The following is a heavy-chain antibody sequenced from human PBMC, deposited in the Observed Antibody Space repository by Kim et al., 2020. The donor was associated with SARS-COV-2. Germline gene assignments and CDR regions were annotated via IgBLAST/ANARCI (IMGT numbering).Heavy chain of an antibody. V-gene: IGHV3-30*18. J-gene: IGHJ6*02. Sequence: GGSLRLSCAASRFTFSSYAMHWVRQPPGKGLEWVAVISHDGSSEYYADSVKGRFTISRDNSKNTLYLQMNSLKAEDTAVYYCAKDPYGDGRLYGMDVWGPGTTVTVSS. CDR1: RFTFSSYA. CDR3: AKDPYGDGRLYGMDV. D-gene: IGHD4-17*01. CDR2: ISHDGSSE.